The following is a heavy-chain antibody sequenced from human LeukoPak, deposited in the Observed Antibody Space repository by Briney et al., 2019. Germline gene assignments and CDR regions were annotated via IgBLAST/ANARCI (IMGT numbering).Heavy chain of an antibody. V-gene: IGHV3-23*01. CDR2: ISGSGGST. CDR3: AKDQPDYYDSTGYQSLDY. D-gene: IGHD3-22*01. J-gene: IGHJ4*02. Sequence: GGSLRLSCAASGFIFSSNAMSWVCQAPGKGLEWVSGISGSGGSTYYADSVKGRFTISRDNSKNTLYLQMNSLRAEDTAVYYCAKDQPDYYDSTGYQSLDYWGQGTLVTVSS. CDR1: GFIFSSNA.